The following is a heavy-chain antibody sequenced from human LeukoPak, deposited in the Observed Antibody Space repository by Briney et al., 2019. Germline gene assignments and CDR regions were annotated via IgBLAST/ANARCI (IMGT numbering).Heavy chain of an antibody. V-gene: IGHV3-23*01. CDR3: AKVSKDVITMVRGVTNFDY. Sequence: LPGRSLRLSCAASGFTFSSYAMSWVRQAPGKGLEWVSAISGSGGSTYYADSVKGRFTISRDNSKNTLYLQMNSLRAEDTAVYYCAKVSKDVITMVRGVTNFDYWGQGTLVTVSS. CDR1: GFTFSSYA. J-gene: IGHJ4*02. CDR2: ISGSGGST. D-gene: IGHD3-10*01.